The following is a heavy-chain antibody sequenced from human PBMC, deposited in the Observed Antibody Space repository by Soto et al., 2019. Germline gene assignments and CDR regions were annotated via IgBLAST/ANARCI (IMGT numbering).Heavy chain of an antibody. D-gene: IGHD1-20*01. CDR2: MNPNSGNT. CDR1: GYTFTSYD. CDR3: ARGRITGTRYNSSFDP. Sequence: ASVKVSCKASGYTFTSYDINWVRQATGQGLEWMGWMNPNSGNTGYAQKFQGRVTMTRNTSISTAYMELSSLRSEDMAVYYCARGRITGTRYNSSFDPCGHGTLVTVSS. J-gene: IGHJ5*02. V-gene: IGHV1-8*01.